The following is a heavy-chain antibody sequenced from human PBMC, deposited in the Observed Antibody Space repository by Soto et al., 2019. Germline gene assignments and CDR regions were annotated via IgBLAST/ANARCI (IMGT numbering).Heavy chain of an antibody. CDR3: ARVVGATNTLHN. CDR2: IKQDGSEE. D-gene: IGHD1-26*01. J-gene: IGHJ4*02. CDR1: GFTFSGHW. V-gene: IGHV3-7*01. Sequence: EVQLVESGGGLVKPGGSLRLSCVASGFTFSGHWMSWVRQAPGKGLEWVANIKQDGSEEHYVDSVKGRFSVSRDNAKNSLHLQMNSLRAEDTAVYYCARVVGATNTLHNWGQGTLVTVSS.